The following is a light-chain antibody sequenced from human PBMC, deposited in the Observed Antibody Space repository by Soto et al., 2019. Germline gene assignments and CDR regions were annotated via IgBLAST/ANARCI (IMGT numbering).Light chain of an antibody. V-gene: IGKV2D-29*02. CDR2: EVS. J-gene: IGKJ4*02. Sequence: DIVLTQTPLSLSVTPGQPASISCKSSQTLRHSDGRTYVYWYVQRPGQSPQLLIYEVSNRFSGVPDRFGGYGEGTDFTLEISRVEAEDVGVYYCMQTIRLPLTYGGGTKVDIK. CDR3: MQTIRLPLT. CDR1: QTLRHSDGRTY.